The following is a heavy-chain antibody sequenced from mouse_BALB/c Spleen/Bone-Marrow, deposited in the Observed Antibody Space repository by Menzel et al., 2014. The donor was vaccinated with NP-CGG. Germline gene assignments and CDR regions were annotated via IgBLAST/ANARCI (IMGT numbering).Heavy chain of an antibody. CDR1: GYTFTSYI. Sequence: EVKLMESEPELVKPGASVKMSCKASGYTFTSYILHWVKRKPGQGLEWIGYINPYNDGTKYNEKFKGKATLTSDKFSSATYMELSSLTSEDSAVYYCARGGGHYFDYWGQGTTLTVSS. CDR3: ARGGGHYFDY. J-gene: IGHJ2*01. CDR2: INPYNDGT. V-gene: IGHV1-14*01.